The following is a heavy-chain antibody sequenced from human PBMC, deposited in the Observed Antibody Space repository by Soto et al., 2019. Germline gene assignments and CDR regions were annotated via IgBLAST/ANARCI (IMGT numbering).Heavy chain of an antibody. CDR1: GDSISSGGYY. CDR2: TSYSGST. Sequence: QVQLQESGPGLVKPSQTLSLTCSVSGDSISSGGYYWNWIRQLPGKGLEWIGYTSYSGSTYYNPSPTSRATISVDTSKNQFSLKLTSVTAADTAVYYCARDEGAQFDWYFDLWGRGTLVTVSS. CDR3: ARDEGAQFDWYFDL. V-gene: IGHV4-31*03. J-gene: IGHJ2*01.